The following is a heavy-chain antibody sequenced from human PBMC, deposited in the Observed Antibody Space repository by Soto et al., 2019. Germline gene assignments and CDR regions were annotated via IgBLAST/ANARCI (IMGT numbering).Heavy chain of an antibody. D-gene: IGHD3-22*01. CDR2: ILPIYGST. CDR1: GGTFSNYA. CDR3: VRGDPFDNSGYTFDY. V-gene: IGHV1-69*01. J-gene: IGHJ4*02. Sequence: QVRLVQSGAEVKEPGSSVTVSCKSSGGTFSNYAVNWARQAPGQGLEWMGGILPIYGSTNFAHKFQGRVTMTADESTSTAYMELKSLRSEDTDVYYCVRGDPFDNSGYTFDYWGQGTLVTVSS.